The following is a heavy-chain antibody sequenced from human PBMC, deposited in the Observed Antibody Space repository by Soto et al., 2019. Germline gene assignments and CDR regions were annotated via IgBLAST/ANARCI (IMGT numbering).Heavy chain of an antibody. CDR2: IYYSGSN. CDR1: GGSISSYY. V-gene: IGHV4-59*01. Sequence: SDTLSLNCTVSGGSISSYYWSWIRQPPGKGLEWIGNIYYSGSNNYNPSLKRRVTISVDTSKNQFSLNMSAVTAADTAVYYCARGLRGGLWSFDYVGQGNLVTVSS. CDR3: ARGLRGGLWSFDY. D-gene: IGHD2-8*02. J-gene: IGHJ4*02.